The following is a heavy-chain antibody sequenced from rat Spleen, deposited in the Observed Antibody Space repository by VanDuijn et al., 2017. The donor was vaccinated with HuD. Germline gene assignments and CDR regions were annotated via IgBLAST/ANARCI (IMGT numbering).Heavy chain of an antibody. J-gene: IGHJ2*01. Sequence: EVFLVESGGGLVQPGRSLKLSCAASGFIFTNYDMAWVRQAPTKGLEWVASISYEGSSTYYGDSVKGRFTISRDNAKSTLSLQMDSLRSEDTATYYCARRHYGYTDYFDYWGQGVMVTVSS. D-gene: IGHD1-9*01. CDR3: ARRHYGYTDYFDY. V-gene: IGHV5-29*01. CDR2: ISYEGSST. CDR1: GFIFTNYD.